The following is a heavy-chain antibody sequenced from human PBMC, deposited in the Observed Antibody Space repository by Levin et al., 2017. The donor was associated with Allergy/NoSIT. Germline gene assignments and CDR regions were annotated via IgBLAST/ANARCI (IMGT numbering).Heavy chain of an antibody. CDR1: GFTFGDYA. D-gene: IGHD2-15*01. V-gene: IGHV3-49*04. CDR2: IRNKAYGGRP. CDR3: SRRVGYCSGVSCYDY. J-gene: IGHJ4*02. Sequence: GESLKISCAASGFTFGDYAINWVRQAPGKGLEWVGFIRNKAYGGRPDYAASVKGRFTISRDDSKSIAYLQMNSLKIEDTAVYYCSRRVGYCSGVSCYDYWGQGTLVTVSS.